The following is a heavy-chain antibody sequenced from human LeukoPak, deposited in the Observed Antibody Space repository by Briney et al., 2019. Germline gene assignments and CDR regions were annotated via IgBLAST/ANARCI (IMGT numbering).Heavy chain of an antibody. Sequence: SETLSLTCTVSGDSISSGRYFWGWLRQPPGKGLEWIGSIYHTGSTYYNPSLKSQVTMYVNTSKNQFSLKLRSVTAADTAVYYCARCSTYSCYSFDPWGQGTLVTVSS. V-gene: IGHV4-39*01. CDR3: ARCSTYSCYSFDP. CDR2: IYHTGST. CDR1: GDSISSGRYF. J-gene: IGHJ5*02. D-gene: IGHD2-2*02.